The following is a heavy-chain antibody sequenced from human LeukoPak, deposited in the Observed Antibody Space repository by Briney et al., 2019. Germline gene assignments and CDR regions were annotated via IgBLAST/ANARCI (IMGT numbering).Heavy chain of an antibody. Sequence: TSETLSLXCAVYGGSFSGYYWSWIRQPPGKGLEWIGEINHSGSTNYNPSLKSRVTISVDTSKNQFSLKLSSVTAADTAVYYCARAHPVTGYSSSWLDYWGQGTLVTVSS. CDR2: INHSGST. V-gene: IGHV4-34*01. J-gene: IGHJ4*02. CDR3: ARAHPVTGYSSSWLDY. D-gene: IGHD6-13*01. CDR1: GGSFSGYY.